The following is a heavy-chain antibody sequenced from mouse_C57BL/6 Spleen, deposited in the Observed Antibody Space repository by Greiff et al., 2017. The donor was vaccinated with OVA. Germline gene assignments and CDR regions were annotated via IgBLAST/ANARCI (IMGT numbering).Heavy chain of an antibody. D-gene: IGHD2-2*01. Sequence: QVQLKQSGAELVRPGTSVKVSCKASGYAFTNYLIEWVKQRPGQGLEWIGVINPGSGGTNYNEKFKGKATLTADKSSSTAYMQLSSLTSEDSAVYFCARSGLRRGYFDVWGTGTTVTVSS. CDR2: INPGSGGT. J-gene: IGHJ1*03. CDR1: GYAFTNYL. CDR3: ARSGLRRGYFDV. V-gene: IGHV1-54*01.